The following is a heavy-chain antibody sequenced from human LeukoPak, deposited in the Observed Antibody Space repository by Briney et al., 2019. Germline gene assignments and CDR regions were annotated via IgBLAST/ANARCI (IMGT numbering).Heavy chain of an antibody. Sequence: PGGSLRLSCAGSGFTFSSYRMSWVRQAPGKGLEWVSSISSGSIYIDLADPLMGRFTISRDDAKNSLYLQMNSLRAEDTAVYYCARDLSRSFSMIRGLIQHREFDFWGRGTLVTVSS. V-gene: IGHV3-21*01. CDR2: ISSGSIYI. CDR1: GFTFSSYR. D-gene: IGHD3-10*01. CDR3: ARDLSRSFSMIRGLIQHREFDF. J-gene: IGHJ4*02.